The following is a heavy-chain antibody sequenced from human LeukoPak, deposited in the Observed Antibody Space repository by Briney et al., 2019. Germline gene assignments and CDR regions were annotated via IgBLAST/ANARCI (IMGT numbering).Heavy chain of an antibody. D-gene: IGHD6-13*01. CDR1: GGSISSSTYY. CDR2: IYYSGST. CDR3: ARSYGIAVAGVDY. Sequence: SETLSLTCTVSGGSISSSTYYWGWIRQPPGKGLEWIGSIYYSGSTYYNPSLKSRVTISVDTSKNQFSLKLRSVTAADTAVYYCARSYGIAVAGVDYWGQGTLVTVSS. V-gene: IGHV4-39*01. J-gene: IGHJ4*02.